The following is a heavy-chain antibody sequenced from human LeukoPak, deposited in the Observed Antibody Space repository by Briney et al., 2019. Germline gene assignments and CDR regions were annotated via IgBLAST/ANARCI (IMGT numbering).Heavy chain of an antibody. CDR2: ISYDGSNK. D-gene: IGHD6-13*01. CDR1: GFTFSSYA. Sequence: GGSLRLSCAASGFTFSSYAMHWVRQAPGKGLEWVAVISYDGSNKYYADSVKGRFTISRDNSKNTLYLQMNSLRAEDTAVYYCAKGPRWGSSWYLERYGMDVWGQGTTVTVSS. V-gene: IGHV3-30-3*01. CDR3: AKGPRWGSSWYLERYGMDV. J-gene: IGHJ6*02.